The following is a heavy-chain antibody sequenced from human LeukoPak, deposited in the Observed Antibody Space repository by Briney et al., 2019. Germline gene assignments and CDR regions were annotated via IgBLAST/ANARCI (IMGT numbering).Heavy chain of an antibody. CDR2: LPYDGSNK. J-gene: IGHJ4*02. V-gene: IGHV3-30*18. CDR3: AKDLTYYDILTGYSH. CDR1: GFTFRSYG. Sequence: GRSLRLSCAASGFTFRSYGMHWVRQAPGKGLEWVAVLPYDGSNKYYADSVKGRFTISRDNSKNTLYLQMNSLRAEDTAVYYCAKDLTYYDILTGYSHWGQGTLVTVSS. D-gene: IGHD3-9*01.